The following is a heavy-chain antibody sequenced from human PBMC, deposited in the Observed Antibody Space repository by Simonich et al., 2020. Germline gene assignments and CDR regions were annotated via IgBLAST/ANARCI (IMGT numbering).Heavy chain of an antibody. CDR3: ATYYFDY. CDR2: ISGSGGST. J-gene: IGHJ4*02. Sequence: EVQLLESGGGLVQPGGSLRLSCAAAGFTFSGYAISWVRQAPVKGVEWVSAISGSGGSTYYADSVKGRFTISRDNSKNTLYLQMNSLRAEDTAVYYCATYYFDYWGQGTLVTVSS. V-gene: IGHV3-23*01. CDR1: GFTFSGYA.